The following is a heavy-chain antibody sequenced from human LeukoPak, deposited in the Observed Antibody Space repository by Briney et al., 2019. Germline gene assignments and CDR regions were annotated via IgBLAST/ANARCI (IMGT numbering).Heavy chain of an antibody. J-gene: IGHJ5*01. D-gene: IGHD6-19*01. CDR2: ISSTSAYI. CDR3: ARVAVAGPTGWFDS. CDR1: GFALRSYT. Sequence: GGSPRLSCAASGFALRSYTVTWVRQAPGKGLGWVSSISSTSAYIYYAESVKGRFSISRDNVDNVVHLQMSSLRNEDTAFYYCARVAVAGPTGWFDSWGQGTLVTVSS. V-gene: IGHV3-21*01.